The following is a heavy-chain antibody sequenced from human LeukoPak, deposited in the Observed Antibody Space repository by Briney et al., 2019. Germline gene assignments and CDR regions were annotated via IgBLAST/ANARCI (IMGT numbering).Heavy chain of an antibody. Sequence: SETLSLACTVSGDSISSYYWSWIRQSPEKGLEWIGYIHYTGSTYYNPSLRSRVTISVDTSKNQFSLRLISVTAADTAMYYCARSRGNLYFQHWGQGTLVTVSS. CDR3: ARSRGNLYFQH. V-gene: IGHV4-59*01. CDR2: IHYTGST. D-gene: IGHD6-25*01. J-gene: IGHJ1*01. CDR1: GDSISSYY.